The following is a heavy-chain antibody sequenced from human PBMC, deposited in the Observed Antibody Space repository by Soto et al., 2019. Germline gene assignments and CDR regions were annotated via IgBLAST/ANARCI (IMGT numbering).Heavy chain of an antibody. CDR3: ARYGSGPDNWFDP. D-gene: IGHD3-10*01. CDR1: GTSFGTYY. CDR2: IFYSGHL. J-gene: IGHJ5*02. Sequence: SETLSLTCAVSGTSFGTYYWSWIRQPPGKGLEWIGYIFYSGHLKYNPSLKSRLTISVDPPKNQISLRLTSVTAADTAVYYRARYGSGPDNWFDPWGKGTLVTVSS. V-gene: IGHV4-59*01.